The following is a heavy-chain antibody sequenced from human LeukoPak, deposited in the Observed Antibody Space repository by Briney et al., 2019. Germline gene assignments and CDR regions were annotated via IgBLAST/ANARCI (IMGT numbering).Heavy chain of an antibody. Sequence: ASVKVSCKASGYTFTSYDINWVRQATGRGLEWMGWMNPNSGNTGYAQKFQGRVTITGNTSISTAYMELSSLRSEDTAVYYCARVGRKSRVVDIVRKKETGYYYYMDVWGKGTTVTVSS. D-gene: IGHD2-15*01. CDR3: ARVGRKSRVVDIVRKKETGYYYYMDV. CDR2: MNPNSGNT. J-gene: IGHJ6*03. V-gene: IGHV1-8*03. CDR1: GYTFTSYD.